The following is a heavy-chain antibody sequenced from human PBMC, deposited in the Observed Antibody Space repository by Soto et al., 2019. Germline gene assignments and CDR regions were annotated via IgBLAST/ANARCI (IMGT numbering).Heavy chain of an antibody. D-gene: IGHD3-22*01. CDR2: IYHGGST. Sequence: SETLSLTCAVSGYSISSGYYWGWLRQPPGKGLEWIGSIYHGGSTYYNPSLNSRVTLSIDMTNNHVSLILNSVTASDTSVYSFERVGPWVTYYYESSPYTFEKWFDTWGQGTLVTVSS. CDR1: GYSISSGYY. CDR3: ERVGPWVTYYYESSPYTFEKWFDT. J-gene: IGHJ5*02. V-gene: IGHV4-38-2*01.